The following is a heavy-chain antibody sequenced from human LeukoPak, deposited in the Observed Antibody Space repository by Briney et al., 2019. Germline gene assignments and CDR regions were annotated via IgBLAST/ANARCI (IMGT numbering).Heavy chain of an antibody. J-gene: IGHJ3*02. CDR1: GFTFSRYA. CDR3: AKDAKPYYYDSSGYYYAGAFDI. CDR2: ISSNGGST. Sequence: GGSLRLSCAASGFTFSRYAMHWVRQAPGKGLESVSAISSNGGSTYYANSVKGRFTISRDNSKNTLYLQMGSLRAEDTAVYYCAKDAKPYYYDSSGYYYAGAFDIWGQGTMVTVSS. V-gene: IGHV3-64*01. D-gene: IGHD3-22*01.